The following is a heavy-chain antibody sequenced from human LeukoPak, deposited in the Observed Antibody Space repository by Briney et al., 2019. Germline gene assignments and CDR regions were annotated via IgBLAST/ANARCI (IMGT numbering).Heavy chain of an antibody. CDR3: ARETDSGWYGLDY. CDR1: GFTFDDYA. CDR2: INSDGSST. D-gene: IGHD6-19*01. V-gene: IGHV3-74*01. J-gene: IGHJ4*02. Sequence: GGSLRLSCAASGFTFDDYAMHWVRQAPGKGLVWVSRINSDGSSTSYADSVKGRFTISRDNAKNSLYLQMNSLRAEDTAVYYCARETDSGWYGLDYWGQGTLVTVSS.